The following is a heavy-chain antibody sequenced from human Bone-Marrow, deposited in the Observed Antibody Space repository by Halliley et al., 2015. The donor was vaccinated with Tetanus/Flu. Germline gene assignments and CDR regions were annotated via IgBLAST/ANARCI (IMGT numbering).Heavy chain of an antibody. CDR3: ARSKWEPYDS. D-gene: IGHD1-26*01. J-gene: IGHJ4*02. V-gene: IGHV3-74*01. Sequence: SLRLSCAASGFNFSTYWMHWVRQAPGKGLVWVSRIKSDGSSGTYADSVKGRFTISRDNSKNTLYLHMNNLRAEDTALYYCARSKWEPYDSWGQGALVPVSS. CDR2: IKSDGSSG. CDR1: GFNFSTYW.